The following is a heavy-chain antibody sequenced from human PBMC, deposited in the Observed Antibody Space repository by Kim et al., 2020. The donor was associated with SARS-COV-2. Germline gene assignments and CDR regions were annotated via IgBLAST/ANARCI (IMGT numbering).Heavy chain of an antibody. D-gene: IGHD3-3*01. CDR1: GGSISSGGYY. Sequence: SETLSLTCTVSGGSISSGGYYWSWIRQHPGKGLEWIGYIYYSGSTYYNPSLKSRVTISVDTSKNQFSLKLSSVTAADTAVYYCARSIGAGGVLRFLECDYWGQGTLVTVSS. CDR3: ARSIGAGGVLRFLECDY. CDR2: IYYSGST. J-gene: IGHJ4*02. V-gene: IGHV4-31*03.